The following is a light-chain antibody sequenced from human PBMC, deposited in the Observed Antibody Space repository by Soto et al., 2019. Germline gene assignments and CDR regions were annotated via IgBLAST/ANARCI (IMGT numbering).Light chain of an antibody. CDR1: QSSSDKY. CDR2: GVF. J-gene: IGKJ5*01. Sequence: VLTRSPDTLSLSPGETATLSCRASQSSSDKYLAWYQQRSGQPPRLLIYGVFIRATGIPDRFSGSGSGTDFTLTISRMEPEDSAVYYCQQHNQWPITFGQGTDWRL. V-gene: IGKV3D-20*02. CDR3: QQHNQWPIT.